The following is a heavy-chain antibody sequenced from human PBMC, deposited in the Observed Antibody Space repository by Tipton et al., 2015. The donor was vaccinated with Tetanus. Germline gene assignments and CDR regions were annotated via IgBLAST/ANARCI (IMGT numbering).Heavy chain of an antibody. D-gene: IGHD3-16*01. J-gene: IGHJ5*02. CDR2: IYYSGST. Sequence: LRLSCSVSGVSMSSDDYYWNWIRRSPGQGLEWIGYIYYSGSTFYNPSLKSRVTMSVDTSKNQFSLNLTSVTAADTAVYYCARDEGGGRVARLNWFDPWGQGTLVAVSS. V-gene: IGHV4-30-4*01. CDR3: ARDEGGGRVARLNWFDP. CDR1: GVSMSSDDYY.